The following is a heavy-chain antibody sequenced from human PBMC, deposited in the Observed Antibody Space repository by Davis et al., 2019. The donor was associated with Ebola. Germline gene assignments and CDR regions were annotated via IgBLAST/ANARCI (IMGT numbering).Heavy chain of an antibody. CDR1: EFTFSSHW. CDR2: IKQDGSET. V-gene: IGHV3-7*03. CDR3: ASGAGWLIDY. D-gene: IGHD6-19*01. J-gene: IGHJ4*02. Sequence: PGGSLRLSCTASEFTFSSHWVNWVRQTPGKGLEWVAIIKQDGSETKYVDSVRGRFTISRDNAKNSVSLHMSSLRAEDTGKYYCASGAGWLIDYWGQGILVTVSS.